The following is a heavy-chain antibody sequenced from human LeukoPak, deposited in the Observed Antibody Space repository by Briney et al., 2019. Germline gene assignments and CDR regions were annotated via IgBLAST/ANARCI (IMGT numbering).Heavy chain of an antibody. CDR2: IYPGDSDI. Sequence: PGESLKISCKGSGYTFTSYWIGWVRQMPGKGLEWMGIIYPGDSDIIYSPSFQGQVTISADKSITTAYLQWSSLKASDTAIYYCARHIGATGPDYWGQGTLVTVSS. J-gene: IGHJ4*02. D-gene: IGHD6-13*01. V-gene: IGHV5-51*01. CDR1: GYTFTSYW. CDR3: ARHIGATGPDY.